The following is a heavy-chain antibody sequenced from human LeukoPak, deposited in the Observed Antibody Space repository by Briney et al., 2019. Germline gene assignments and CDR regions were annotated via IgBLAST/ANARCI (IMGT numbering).Heavy chain of an antibody. CDR2: INPNSGGT. CDR3: ARRVGSSSGYSFDY. CDR1: GYTFTDYY. Sequence: ASVKVSCKASGYTFTDYYIHWVRQRQAPGQGLEWMGRINPNSGGTNYAQKFQGRVTMTRDTSISTAYMELSSLSSDDTAVYFCARRVGSSSGYSFDYWGLGTLVTVSS. J-gene: IGHJ4*02. V-gene: IGHV1-2*06. D-gene: IGHD5-12*01.